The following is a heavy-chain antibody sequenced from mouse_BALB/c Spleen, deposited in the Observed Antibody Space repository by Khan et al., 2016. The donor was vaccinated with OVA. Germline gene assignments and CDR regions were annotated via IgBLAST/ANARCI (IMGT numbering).Heavy chain of an antibody. J-gene: IGHJ3*01. CDR1: GFNIKDYY. CDR3: TRDGYSPWFAY. D-gene: IGHD2-3*01. V-gene: IGHV14-1*02. Sequence: VHVKQSGAELVRPGALVKLSCKASGFNIKDYYIHWVKQRPEQGLEWIGGIDPENGNTIYDPKFQGKASITADTSSNTAYLQLSSLTSEDTAVYYCTRDGYSPWFAYWGQGTLVTVSA. CDR2: IDPENGNT.